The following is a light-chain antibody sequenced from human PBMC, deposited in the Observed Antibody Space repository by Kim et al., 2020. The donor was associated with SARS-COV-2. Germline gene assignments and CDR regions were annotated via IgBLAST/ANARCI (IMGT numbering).Light chain of an antibody. Sequence: DIQMTQSPSSLSASVGDGATISCRASQDIGNSVAWYQHRPGKAPKLLVYGAFILESGVPSRFSGAVSGTDYSLIISSLQPEDFATYFCQQYYSTPRVSFGGGTKVDIK. V-gene: IGKV1-NL1*01. CDR2: GAF. J-gene: IGKJ4*01. CDR3: QQYYSTPRVS. CDR1: QDIGNS.